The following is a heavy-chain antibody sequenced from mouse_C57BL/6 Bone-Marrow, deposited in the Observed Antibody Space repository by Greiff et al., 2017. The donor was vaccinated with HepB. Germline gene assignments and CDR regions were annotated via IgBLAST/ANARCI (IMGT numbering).Heavy chain of an antibody. V-gene: IGHV2-9-1*01. CDR1: GFSLTSYA. CDR3: ARKSSSYSWFSD. Sequence: VKLMESGPGLVAPSQSLSITCTVSGFSLTSYAISWVRQPPGKGLEWLGVIWNGGGTNYTSALKSRLSISKDNSKSQVYLKMNSLQTEDTARYYCARKSSSYSWFSDWGQGALVTVAA. D-gene: IGHD1-1*01. CDR2: IWNGGGT. J-gene: IGHJ3*01.